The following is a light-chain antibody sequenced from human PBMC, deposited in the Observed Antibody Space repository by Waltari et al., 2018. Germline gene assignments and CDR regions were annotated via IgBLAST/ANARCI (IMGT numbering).Light chain of an antibody. Sequence: ELVLTQSPGTLSLSPGERATLSCRASQSVSSSYLAWYQQKPGQAPRLLIYGGSSRAAGMPDRFRGSGSGTDFTLTISRLEPEDFAVFFCQHYGNSPGTFGQGTKVEIK. CDR3: QHYGNSPGT. V-gene: IGKV3-20*01. J-gene: IGKJ1*01. CDR1: QSVSSSY. CDR2: GGS.